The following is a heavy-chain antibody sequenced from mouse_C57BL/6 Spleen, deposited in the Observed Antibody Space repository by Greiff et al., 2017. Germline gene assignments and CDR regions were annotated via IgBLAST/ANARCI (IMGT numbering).Heavy chain of an antibody. CDR2: IHPNSGST. CDR3: SGGDDGYYAMDY. Sequence: VQLQQPGAGLVKPGASVKLSCKASGYTFTSYGMHWVKQRPGQGLEWIGMIHPNSGSTNYNEKFKSKGTLTVDNSYSTAYMQLSSLTSEDSAVKYCSGGDDGYYAMDYWGQGTSVTVSA. D-gene: IGHD2-3*01. V-gene: IGHV1-64*01. CDR1: GYTFTSYG. J-gene: IGHJ4*01.